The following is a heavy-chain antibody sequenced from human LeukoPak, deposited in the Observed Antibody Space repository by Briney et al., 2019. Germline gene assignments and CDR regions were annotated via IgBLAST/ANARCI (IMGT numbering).Heavy chain of an antibody. V-gene: IGHV4-61*02. D-gene: IGHD6-19*01. CDR1: GGSISSGSYY. Sequence: NPSETLSLTCTVSGGSISSGSYYWSWIRQPAGKGLEWIGRIYTSGSTNCNPSLKSRVTISVDTSKNQFSLKLSSVTATDTAVYYCAREQTPKQWLVRWGQGTLVTVSS. CDR2: IYTSGST. CDR3: AREQTPKQWLVR. J-gene: IGHJ4*02.